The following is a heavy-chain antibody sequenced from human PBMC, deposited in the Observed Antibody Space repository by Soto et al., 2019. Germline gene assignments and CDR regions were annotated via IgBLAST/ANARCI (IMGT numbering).Heavy chain of an antibody. Sequence: EVQLLESGGGLVQPGGSLRLSCAASGFTFSSHGMSWVREAPRKALEWVSAISGSGGRTYYADSVKGRFTISTDNSKNSLYMEMNSLISVDTAVYYCAKFACGGDCYSGYYFDYWVQGTLVTVSS. V-gene: IGHV3-23*01. J-gene: IGHJ4*02. CDR1: GFTFSSHG. D-gene: IGHD2-21*01. CDR3: AKFACGGDCYSGYYFDY. CDR2: ISGSGGRT.